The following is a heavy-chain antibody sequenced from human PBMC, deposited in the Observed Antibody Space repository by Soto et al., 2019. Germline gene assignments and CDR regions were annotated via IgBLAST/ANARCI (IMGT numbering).Heavy chain of an antibody. V-gene: IGHV1-69*01. CDR2: IIPIFGTA. CDR3: ARCGDDNYYASRGAFDI. D-gene: IGHD3-22*01. J-gene: IGHJ3*02. CDR1: GGTFSSYA. Sequence: QVQLVQSGAEVKKPGSSVKVSCKASGGTFSSYAISWVRQAPGQGLEWMGGIIPIFGTANYAQKFQGRVTIAADESTSTAYMELSSLRSGDTAVYYWARCGDDNYYASRGAFDIWGQGTLVTVSS.